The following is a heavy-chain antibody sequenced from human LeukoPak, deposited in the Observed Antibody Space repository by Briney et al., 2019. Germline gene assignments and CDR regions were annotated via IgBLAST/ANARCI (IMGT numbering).Heavy chain of an antibody. CDR3: ARTVGAKTPYFQH. CDR1: GYTFTNYY. J-gene: IGHJ1*01. CDR2: INPSGGGT. Sequence: ASVTVSCKASGYTFTNYYMHWVRHAPGQGLEWMGIINPSGGGTTYAQKFQGRVTMTRDTSTSTVYMELSSLRSEDTAVYYCARTVGAKTPYFQHWGQGTLVTVSS. D-gene: IGHD1-26*01. V-gene: IGHV1-46*03.